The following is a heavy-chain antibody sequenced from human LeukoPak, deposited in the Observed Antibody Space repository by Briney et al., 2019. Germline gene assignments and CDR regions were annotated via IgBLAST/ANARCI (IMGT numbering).Heavy chain of an antibody. CDR3: ARDGVVVAHRYYYGMDA. D-gene: IGHD3-22*01. V-gene: IGHV3-11*01. J-gene: IGHJ6*02. CDR1: GFTFSDYY. Sequence: GGSLRLSCAASGFTFSDYYMSWIRQAPGKGLEWVSYISSSGSTIYYADSVKGRFTISRDNAKNSLYLQMNSLRAEDTAVYYCARDGVVVAHRYYYGMDAWGQGTTVTVSS. CDR2: ISSSGSTI.